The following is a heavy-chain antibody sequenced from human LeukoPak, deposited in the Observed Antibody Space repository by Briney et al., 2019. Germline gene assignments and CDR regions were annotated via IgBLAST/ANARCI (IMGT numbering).Heavy chain of an antibody. V-gene: IGHV4-34*01. CDR3: ARDVGITVADSFDP. D-gene: IGHD6-13*01. Sequence: SETLSLTCAVYGGSFSGYYWSWIRQPPGKGLEWTGEINHSGSTNYNPSLKSRVTISVDTSKNQFSLKLSSVTAADTAVYYCARDVGITVADSFDPWGQGTLVTVSS. CDR1: GGSFSGYY. CDR2: INHSGST. J-gene: IGHJ5*02.